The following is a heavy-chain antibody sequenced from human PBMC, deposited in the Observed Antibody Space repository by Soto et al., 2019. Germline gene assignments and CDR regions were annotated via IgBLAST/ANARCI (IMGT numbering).Heavy chain of an antibody. CDR1: GYNFIAYW. V-gene: IGHV5-51*01. D-gene: IGHD6-13*01. CDR2: IYPADSDA. CDR3: ARQHVAAPGFFDY. J-gene: IGHJ4*02. Sequence: LKISCKGSGYNFIAYWIGWVRQMPGKGLEWMGIIYPADSDARCSPSFQGQVTISVDRSINTAYLRWSTLKASDTAIYYCARQHVAAPGFFDYWGQGTQVTVSS.